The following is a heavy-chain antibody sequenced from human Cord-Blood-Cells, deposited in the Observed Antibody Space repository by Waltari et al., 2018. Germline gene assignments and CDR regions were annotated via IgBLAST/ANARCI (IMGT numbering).Heavy chain of an antibody. Sequence: EVQLVESGGGLVQPGGSLRLSCAASGFTFSSYEMNWVRQAPGKGLEWVSYISSSGSTRYYADSVKGRFTISRDNAKNSLYLKMNSLRAEDTAVYYCARDRRYDFWSGYYDYWGQGTLVTVSS. CDR3: ARDRRYDFWSGYYDY. D-gene: IGHD3-3*01. CDR2: ISSSGSTR. V-gene: IGHV3-48*03. CDR1: GFTFSSYE. J-gene: IGHJ4*02.